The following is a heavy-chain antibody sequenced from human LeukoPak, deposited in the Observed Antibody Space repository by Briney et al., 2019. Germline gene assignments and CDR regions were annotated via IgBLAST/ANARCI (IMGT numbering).Heavy chain of an antibody. CDR3: GRDRDMVRGVIHYYYYYGMDV. J-gene: IGHJ6*04. CDR2: IIPIFGTA. Sequence: ASVKVSCKASGGTFSSYAISWVRQAPGQGLEWMGGIIPIFGTANYAQKFQGRVTITADKSTSTAYMELSSLRSEDTAVYYCGRDRDMVRGVIHYYYYYGMDVWGKGTTVTVSS. D-gene: IGHD3-10*01. V-gene: IGHV1-69*06. CDR1: GGTFSSYA.